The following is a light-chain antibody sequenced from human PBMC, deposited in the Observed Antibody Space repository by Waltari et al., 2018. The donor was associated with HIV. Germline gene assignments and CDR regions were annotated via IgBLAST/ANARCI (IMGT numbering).Light chain of an antibody. Sequence: DIVMTQSPDSLAVSLGERATINCKSSQRVLSFSNNKNYLAWYQQKPGQPPKLLISWASTRESGVPDRFSGRGSGTHFTLTISSLQAEDVAIYYCQQYYSTPPTFGPGTRVDI. CDR2: WAS. CDR3: QQYYSTPPT. V-gene: IGKV4-1*01. J-gene: IGKJ3*01. CDR1: QRVLSFSNNKNY.